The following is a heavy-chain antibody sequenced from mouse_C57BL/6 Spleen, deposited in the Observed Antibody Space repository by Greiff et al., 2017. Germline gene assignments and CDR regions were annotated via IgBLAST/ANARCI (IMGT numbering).Heavy chain of an antibody. CDR1: GYTFTSYW. J-gene: IGHJ2*01. CDR3: ARSVADYDRDY. Sequence: VKLVESGAELAKPGASVKLSCKASGYTFTSYWMHWVKQRPGQGLEWIGYINPSSGYTKYNQKFKDKATLTADKASSTAYMPLSSLTYEDSAVYYCARSVADYDRDYWGQGTTLTVSS. D-gene: IGHD2-4*01. CDR2: INPSSGYT. V-gene: IGHV1-7*01.